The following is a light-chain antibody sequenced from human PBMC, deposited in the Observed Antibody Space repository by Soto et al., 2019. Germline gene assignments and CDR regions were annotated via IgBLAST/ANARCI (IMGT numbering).Light chain of an antibody. CDR1: QNVGGD. CDR3: QEYNGRYS. V-gene: IGKV3-15*01. Sequence: EGVTTQSPATLSVSPGERATLSCRASQNVGGDLAWYQQKPGQAPSLLIYRTSTRANGTTVRFSGSGSGTAFTLTVSSLQSEYFAVYYCQEYNGRYSFGQGTKVEMK. J-gene: IGKJ1*01. CDR2: RTS.